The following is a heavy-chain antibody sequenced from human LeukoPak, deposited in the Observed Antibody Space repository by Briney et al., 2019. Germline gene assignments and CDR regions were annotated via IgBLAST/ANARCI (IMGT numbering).Heavy chain of an antibody. D-gene: IGHD2-21*01. CDR2: ISSSGSTI. Sequence: GGSLRLSCAASGFTFSSYEMNWVRQAPGKGLEWVSYISSSGSTIYYADSVKGRFTISRDNAKNSLYLQMDSLGAEDTAVYYCARDRPPIEPYYMDVWGKGTTVTVSS. J-gene: IGHJ6*03. CDR1: GFTFSSYE. CDR3: ARDRPPIEPYYMDV. V-gene: IGHV3-48*03.